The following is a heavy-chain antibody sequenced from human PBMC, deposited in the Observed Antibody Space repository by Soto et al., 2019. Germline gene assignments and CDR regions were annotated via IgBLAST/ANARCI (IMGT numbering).Heavy chain of an antibody. V-gene: IGHV1-58*01. Sequence: SVKVSCKASGFTFIGSAVQWVRQARGQRLEWIRWIVVCSGNTSYAQKFQERVTMTTDTSTSTAYMELSSLRSDDTAVYYCARANDFWSGAPYYYYMDVWGKGTTVTVSS. CDR2: IVVCSGNT. CDR3: ARANDFWSGAPYYYYMDV. J-gene: IGHJ6*03. CDR1: GFTFIGSA. D-gene: IGHD3-3*01.